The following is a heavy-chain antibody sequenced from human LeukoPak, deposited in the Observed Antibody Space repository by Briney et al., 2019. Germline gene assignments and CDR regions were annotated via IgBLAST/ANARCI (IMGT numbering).Heavy chain of an antibody. D-gene: IGHD5-12*01. Sequence: GGSLRLSCAASGFTFSNYGMNWVRQAPGKGLEWVSYISSSSDSIYYADSVKGRFTISRDNAENSLYLQMNSLRDEDTAVYYCARAMRSGYDYWGQGTLVTVSS. J-gene: IGHJ4*02. CDR1: GFTFSNYG. CDR2: ISSSSDSI. CDR3: ARAMRSGYDY. V-gene: IGHV3-48*02.